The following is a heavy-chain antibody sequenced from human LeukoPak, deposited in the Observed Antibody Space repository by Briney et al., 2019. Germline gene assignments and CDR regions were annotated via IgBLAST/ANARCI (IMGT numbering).Heavy chain of an antibody. D-gene: IGHD5-12*01. Sequence: GGSLRLSCAASGFTFSDYYMSWIRQAPGKGLGWVSYISSSGSTIYYAASVKGRFTISRDNAKNSLYLQMNSLRAEDTAVYYCAKDGLDIVARITFREYYYYYYMDVWGKGTTVTISS. CDR3: AKDGLDIVARITFREYYYYYYMDV. CDR1: GFTFSDYY. J-gene: IGHJ6*03. CDR2: ISSSGSTI. V-gene: IGHV3-11*04.